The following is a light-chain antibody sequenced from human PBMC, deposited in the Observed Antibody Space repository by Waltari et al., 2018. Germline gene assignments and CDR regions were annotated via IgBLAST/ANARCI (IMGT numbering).Light chain of an antibody. CDR2: GAS. V-gene: IGKV1-16*02. CDR1: RDISNF. Sequence: DIPMTQSPSSLSASVGDRVTLTCRASRDISNFLGWFQQKPGKAPKSLIYGASSLPSGVPSKFSGSGSGTDFTLTITSLQPEDFATYYCQQYHSYPPTFGPGTKVDVK. J-gene: IGKJ3*01. CDR3: QQYHSYPPT.